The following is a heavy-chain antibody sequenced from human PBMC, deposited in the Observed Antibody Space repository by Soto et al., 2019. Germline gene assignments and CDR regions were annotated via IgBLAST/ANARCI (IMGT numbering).Heavy chain of an antibody. V-gene: IGHV3-7*01. CDR3: ARDSWYGSEASVNHYLDF. J-gene: IGHJ4*01. CDR1: GVTFSCYW. Sequence: GGSLRLSCAASGVTFSCYWMSWVRQAPGKGLEWLGTIKLDASEKKYVDSVKGRFTMSRDDAKNSLYLQMDSLRAEDTAVYYCARDSWYGSEASVNHYLDFWGRGTLVTVSS. D-gene: IGHD3-10*01. CDR2: IKLDASEK.